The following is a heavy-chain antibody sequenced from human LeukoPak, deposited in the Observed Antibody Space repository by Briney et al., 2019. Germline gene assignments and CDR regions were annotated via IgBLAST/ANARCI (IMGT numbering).Heavy chain of an antibody. Sequence: GSSVKVSCKASGGTFSGYAISWLRQAPGQGLEWMGGIIPIFGTANYAQKFQGRVTITTDESTSTAYMELSSLRSETMAGYYCTKYYYDSSGYSNWFDTCGQGNLVAVSS. J-gene: IGHJ5*02. CDR3: TKYYYDSSGYSNWFDT. V-gene: IGHV1-69*05. D-gene: IGHD3-22*01. CDR1: GGTFSGYA. CDR2: IIPIFGTA.